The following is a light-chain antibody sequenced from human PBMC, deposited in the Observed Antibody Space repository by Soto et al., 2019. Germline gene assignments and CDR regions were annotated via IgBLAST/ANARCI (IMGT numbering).Light chain of an antibody. V-gene: IGLV1-44*01. J-gene: IGLJ2*01. CDR2: RNH. Sequence: QSVLTQSPSASGTPGQRVTISCSGSTSNIGTYAVNWYQQLPGTAPTLLIFRNHQRPSGVPDRFSGSKSGTSASLAISGPQSADEADYYCAAWDGSLRAVVFGGGTKLTVL. CDR1: TSNIGTYA. CDR3: AAWDGSLRAVV.